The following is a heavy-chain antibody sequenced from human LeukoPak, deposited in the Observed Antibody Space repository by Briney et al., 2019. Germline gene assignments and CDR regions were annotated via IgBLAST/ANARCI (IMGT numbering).Heavy chain of an antibody. CDR2: IYYSGST. CDR3: ARETWGPYCSGGSCYFNWFDP. CDR1: GGSISSYY. Sequence: ETLSLTCTVSGGSISSYYWSWIRQPPGTGLEWIGYIYYSGSTNYNPSLKSRVTISVDTSKNQFSLKLSSVTAADTAVYYCARETWGPYCSGGSCYFNWFDPWGQGTLVTVSS. V-gene: IGHV4-59*01. J-gene: IGHJ5*02. D-gene: IGHD2-15*01.